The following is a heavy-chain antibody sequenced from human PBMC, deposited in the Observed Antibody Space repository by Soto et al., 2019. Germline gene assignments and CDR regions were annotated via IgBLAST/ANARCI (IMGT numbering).Heavy chain of an antibody. Sequence: QVQLQESGPGLVKPSGTLSLTCAVSGGSISSGNWWSWVRQPPGKGLEWIGELSHSGTTNYTPSLKRRDNISVDKSKSQFPLKLSSVAAADTALYCCASRISGAAGGALDYWGQGTLVTLSS. J-gene: IGHJ4*02. D-gene: IGHD6-25*01. CDR2: LSHSGTT. CDR3: ASRISGAAGGALDY. CDR1: GGSISSGNW. V-gene: IGHV4-4*01.